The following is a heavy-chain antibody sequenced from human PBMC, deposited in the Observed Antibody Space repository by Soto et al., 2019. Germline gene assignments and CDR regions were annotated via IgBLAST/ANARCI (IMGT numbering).Heavy chain of an antibody. CDR2: INHSGST. J-gene: IGHJ3*02. CDR1: GGSFSGYY. CDR3: ARVWGGAFEI. V-gene: IGHV4-34*01. D-gene: IGHD3-10*01. Sequence: ETLSLTCAVYGGSFSGYYWSWIRQPPGKGLEWIGEINHSGSTNYNPSLKSRVTISVDTSKNQFSLKLSSVTAADTAVYYCARVWGGAFEIWGQGTMVTVSS.